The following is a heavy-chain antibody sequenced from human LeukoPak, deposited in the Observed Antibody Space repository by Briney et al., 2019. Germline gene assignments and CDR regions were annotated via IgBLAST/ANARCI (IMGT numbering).Heavy chain of an antibody. J-gene: IGHJ4*02. CDR3: AREDGGSGSYFDFDY. CDR1: GGTFSSYA. V-gene: IGHV1-69*05. CDR2: IIPIFGTA. Sequence: SAKVSCKASGGTFSSYAISWERQAPGQGLEWMGGIIPIFGTANYAQKFQGRVTITTDESTSTAYMELSSLRSEDTAVYYCAREDGGSGSYFDFDYWGQGTLVTVSS. D-gene: IGHD3-10*01.